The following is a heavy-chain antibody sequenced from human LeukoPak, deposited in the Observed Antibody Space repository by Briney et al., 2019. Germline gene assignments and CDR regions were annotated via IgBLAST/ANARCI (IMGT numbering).Heavy chain of an antibody. CDR2: FYYTGRT. V-gene: IGHV4-39*01. CDR1: GGSVNSSSYY. D-gene: IGHD6-25*01. Sequence: KPSETLSLTCIVSGGSVNSSSYYWAWLRQPPGKGLEWIGSFYYTGRTYYNPSLKSRVSISVDTSKNQFSLKLSSVTAADTAVYYCAKSGGYGLIDYWGQGTLVTVSS. CDR3: AKSGGYGLIDY. J-gene: IGHJ4*01.